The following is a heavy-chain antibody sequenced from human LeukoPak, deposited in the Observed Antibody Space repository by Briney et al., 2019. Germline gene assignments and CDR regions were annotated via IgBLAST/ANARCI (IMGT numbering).Heavy chain of an antibody. CDR2: IKGETDGGTI. Sequence: PGGSLRLSCAASGFTLNNAWMSWVRQAPGKGLEWLGRIKGETDGGTIDYAAPVKGRFTISRDNSKNTLYLQMNSLRAEDTAVYYCAKDHDYYDSSVDYWGQGTLVTVSS. CDR1: GFTLNNAW. D-gene: IGHD3-22*01. V-gene: IGHV3-15*01. J-gene: IGHJ4*02. CDR3: AKDHDYYDSSVDY.